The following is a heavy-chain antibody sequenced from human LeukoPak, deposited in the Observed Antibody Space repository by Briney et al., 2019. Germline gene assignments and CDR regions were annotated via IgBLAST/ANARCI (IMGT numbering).Heavy chain of an antibody. J-gene: IGHJ4*02. CDR1: GGTFSSYA. Sequence: ASVKVSCKASGGTFSSYAISWLRQAPGQGLEWMGGIIPIFGTANYAQKFQGRVTITADESTSTAYMELSSLRSEDTAVYYCARVASGSYFGGNYWGQGTLVTVSS. CDR3: ARVASGSYFGGNY. D-gene: IGHD1-26*01. V-gene: IGHV1-69*13. CDR2: IIPIFGTA.